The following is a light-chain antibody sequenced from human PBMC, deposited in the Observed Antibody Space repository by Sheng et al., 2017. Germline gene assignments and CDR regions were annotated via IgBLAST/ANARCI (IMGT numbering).Light chain of an antibody. Sequence: DIQMTQSPSSVSASVGDRVTIACRASQGVGSWLAWYQQKPGKAPKVLIYAASNLQSGVPSRFSGSGSGTDFTFTISSLQPEDIATYYCQQYDSLPLTFGGGTEVEVK. V-gene: IGKV1-12*01. CDR2: AAS. CDR1: QGVGSW. J-gene: IGKJ4*01. CDR3: QQYDSLPLT.